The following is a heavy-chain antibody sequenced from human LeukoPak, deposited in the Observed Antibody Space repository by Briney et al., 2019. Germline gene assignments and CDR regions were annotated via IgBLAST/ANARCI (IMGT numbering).Heavy chain of an antibody. D-gene: IGHD3-10*01. J-gene: IGHJ4*02. CDR3: AKDPAQLLWFGELSH. V-gene: IGHV3-23*01. CDR1: GFTFSSYS. Sequence: GGSLRLSCAASGFTFSSYSMNWVRQAPGKGLEWVSAISGSGGSTYYADSVKGRFTISRDNSKNTLYLQMNSLRAEDTAVYYCAKDPAQLLWFGELSHWGQGTLVTVSS. CDR2: ISGSGGST.